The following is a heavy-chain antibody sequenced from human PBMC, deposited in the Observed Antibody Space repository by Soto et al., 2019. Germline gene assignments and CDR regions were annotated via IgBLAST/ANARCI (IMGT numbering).Heavy chain of an antibody. V-gene: IGHV4-61*01. Sequence: LALTCTVSGGSVSSGSYYWSWIRQPPGKGLEWIGYIYYSGSTNYNPSLKSRVTISVDTSKNQFSLKLSSVTAADTAVYYCARDRLELRDYYYYGMDVWGQGTTVTVSS. CDR1: GGSVSSGSYY. CDR3: ARDRLELRDYYYYGMDV. J-gene: IGHJ6*02. D-gene: IGHD1-7*01. CDR2: IYYSGST.